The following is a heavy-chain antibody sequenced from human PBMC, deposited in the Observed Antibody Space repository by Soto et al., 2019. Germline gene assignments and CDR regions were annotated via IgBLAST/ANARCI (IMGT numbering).Heavy chain of an antibody. Sequence: ASLKVSCKASGYAYTGYYMHRVLQAPGQEHVWMGWINPNSGGTNYAQKVQGWVTMTRDTSISTAYMELSRLRSDDTAVYYCARVCYCISTSRYAIYYYGLGVWGQANTVTVSS. J-gene: IGHJ6*01. D-gene: IGHD2-2*01. CDR2: INPNSGGT. V-gene: IGHV1-2*04. CDR3: ARVCYCISTSRYAIYYYGLGV. CDR1: GYAYTGYY.